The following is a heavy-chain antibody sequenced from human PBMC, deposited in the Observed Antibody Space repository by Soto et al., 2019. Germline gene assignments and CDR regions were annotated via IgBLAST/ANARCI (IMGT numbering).Heavy chain of an antibody. J-gene: IGHJ6*03. Sequence: PGGSLRLSCAASGFTFSSYAMSWVRQAPGKGLEWVSAISGSGASTYYADSVKGRFTISRDNSKNTVYLQMSSLGAEDAALYYCAKDRYSSSTYYYYYYYMDVWGKGTTVTVSS. CDR2: ISGSGAST. CDR3: AKDRYSSSTYYYYYYYMDV. CDR1: GFTFSSYA. D-gene: IGHD5-12*01. V-gene: IGHV3-23*01.